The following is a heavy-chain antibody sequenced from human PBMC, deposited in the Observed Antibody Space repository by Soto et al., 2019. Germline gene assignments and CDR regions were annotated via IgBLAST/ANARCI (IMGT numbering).Heavy chain of an antibody. CDR1: GFTFDDYA. CDR3: AKGDLGYCSGGSCSHYYYGMDV. J-gene: IGHJ6*02. D-gene: IGHD2-15*01. Sequence: EVQLVESGGGLVQPGRSLRLSCAASGFTFDDYAMHWVRQAPGKGLGWVSGRNSGSIGYADSVKGRFTISRDNAKNSLYLQMNSLRAEDTALYYCAKGDLGYCSGGSCSHYYYGMDVWGQGTTVTVSS. CDR2: RNSGSI. V-gene: IGHV3-9*01.